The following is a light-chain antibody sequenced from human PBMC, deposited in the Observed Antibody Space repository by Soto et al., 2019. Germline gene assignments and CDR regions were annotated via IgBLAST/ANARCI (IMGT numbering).Light chain of an antibody. V-gene: IGLV2-11*01. CDR3: CSYAGSYTSWV. CDR2: DVS. CDR1: NSDVGGYNY. Sequence: QSALTQPRSVSGSPGQSVTISCTGTNSDVGGYNYVSWYQHHPGKAPKVMIYDVSERPSGVPDRFSGSKSGNTASLTISGLQTEDEADYYCCSYAGSYTSWVFGGGTQLTVL. J-gene: IGLJ3*02.